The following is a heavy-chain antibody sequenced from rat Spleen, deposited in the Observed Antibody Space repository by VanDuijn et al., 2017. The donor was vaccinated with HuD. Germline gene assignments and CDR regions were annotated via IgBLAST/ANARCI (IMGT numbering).Heavy chain of an antibody. Sequence: QVQLKESGPGLLQPSQTLSLTCTVSGFSLTSYHVHWVRQPSGKGLEWMGVIWTGGNTESNSTLKSRLSISRDTSKSQVFLKMNSLQTQDTATYYCARGPPGYHSFDYWGKGVMVTVSS. D-gene: IGHD1-4*01. CDR1: GFSLTSYH. CDR2: IWTGGNT. CDR3: ARGPPGYHSFDY. J-gene: IGHJ2*01. V-gene: IGHV2-30*01.